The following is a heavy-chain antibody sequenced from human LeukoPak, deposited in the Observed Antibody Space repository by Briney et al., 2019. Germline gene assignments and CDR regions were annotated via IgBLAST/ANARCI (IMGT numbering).Heavy chain of an antibody. Sequence: GGSLRLSCAASGFTFRNYWMGRVRQAPGKGLEWVANTKPDGSAEYYADSVRGRFTTSRDNANNFLYLQMNSLRAEDTAIYYCATDRKVGTWDPRFNYWGQGTLVTVSS. CDR3: ATDRKVGTWDPRFNY. J-gene: IGHJ4*02. CDR1: GFTFRNYW. V-gene: IGHV3-7*01. CDR2: TKPDGSAE. D-gene: IGHD4-23*01.